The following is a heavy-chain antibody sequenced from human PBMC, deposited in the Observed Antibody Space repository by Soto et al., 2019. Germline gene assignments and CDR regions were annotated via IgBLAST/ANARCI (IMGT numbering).Heavy chain of an antibody. CDR2: ISYDGSNK. V-gene: IGHV3-30*18. J-gene: IGHJ4*02. CDR1: GFTVSSNY. Sequence: GGSLRLSCAASGFTVSSNYMSWVRQAPGKGLEWVSVISYDGSNKYYADSVKGRFTISRDNSKNTLYLQMNSLRAEDTAVYYCAKDRYTYYDFWSGSKGYFDYWGQGTLVIGSS. D-gene: IGHD3-3*01. CDR3: AKDRYTYYDFWSGSKGYFDY.